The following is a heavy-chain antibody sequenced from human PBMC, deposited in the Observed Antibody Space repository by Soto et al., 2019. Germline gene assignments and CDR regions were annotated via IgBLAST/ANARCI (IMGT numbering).Heavy chain of an antibody. CDR3: ASGGSSLNFDS. CDR2: IYSGGNT. V-gene: IGHV3-66*01. CDR1: GFTVSSDF. Sequence: GGSLRLSCAASGFTVSSDFMSWVRQAPGKGLEWVSVIYSGGNTYYADSVKGRFTISRDNAKNTLYLQMNSLRAEDTAVYYCASGGSSLNFDSWGQGTLVTVS. J-gene: IGHJ4*02. D-gene: IGHD6-6*01.